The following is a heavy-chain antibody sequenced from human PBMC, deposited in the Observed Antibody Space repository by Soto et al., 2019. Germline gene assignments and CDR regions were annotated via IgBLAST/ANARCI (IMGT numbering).Heavy chain of an antibody. V-gene: IGHV3-48*01. CDR2: IEYRSIAM. CDR3: ARHTELPWEGDYYYYCMDV. CDR1: GFDFTTYS. J-gene: IGHJ6*03. Sequence: EMQLVESGGGLVQPGGSLRLSCEASGFDFTTYSMDWVRQAPGKGLEWVAYIEYRSIAMYYADSVKGRFSISRDNARNSVYLQMNSLRIEDTAVYYCARHTELPWEGDYYYYCMDVWGKGVPVTVSS. D-gene: IGHD1-26*01.